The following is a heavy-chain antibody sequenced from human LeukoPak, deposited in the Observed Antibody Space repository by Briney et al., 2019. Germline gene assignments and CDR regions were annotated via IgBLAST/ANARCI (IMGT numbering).Heavy chain of an antibody. J-gene: IGHJ5*02. CDR1: GGSIKGYY. Sequence: SETLSLTCNVSGGSIKGYYWSWIRQPPGKGLEWIGYIYSSGSTNYNPSLKSRVTMSVDTSKNQFSLKVSSVTAADTAVYYCARDSTYCRSTSCYGVRFDPWGQGTLVTVSS. CDR2: IYSSGST. V-gene: IGHV4-59*01. CDR3: ARDSTYCRSTSCYGVRFDP. D-gene: IGHD2-2*01.